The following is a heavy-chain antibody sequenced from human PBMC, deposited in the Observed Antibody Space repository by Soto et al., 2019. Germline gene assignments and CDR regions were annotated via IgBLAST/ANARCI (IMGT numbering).Heavy chain of an antibody. CDR2: IHYSGTT. V-gene: IGHV4-61*01. CDR1: GGSVSSGTYY. Sequence: SETLSLTCTISGGSVSSGTYYWSWIRQPPGKRLEWIGYIHYSGTTRYNPSLKSRVTISVDRSRDQFSLKLSSVTAADTGVYYCARGGVPAAMGGFDPWGQGTLVTVSS. D-gene: IGHD2-2*01. J-gene: IGHJ5*02. CDR3: ARGGVPAAMGGFDP.